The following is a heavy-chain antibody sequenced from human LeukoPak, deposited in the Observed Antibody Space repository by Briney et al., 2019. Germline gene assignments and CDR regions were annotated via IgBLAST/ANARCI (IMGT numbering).Heavy chain of an antibody. CDR1: GGPSNEFV. D-gene: IGHD4-17*01. Sequence: SETLSLTSAVYGGPSNEFVWSWTRQIPGKGLEWIAEINRVGSTKYNPSLKSRVTISLDMSKEQFSLKLSSVTAADTAVYYCARGLSGSYGGKKVDYWGQGTLVTVSS. J-gene: IGHJ4*02. V-gene: IGHV4-34*01. CDR2: INRVGST. CDR3: ARGLSGSYGGKKVDY.